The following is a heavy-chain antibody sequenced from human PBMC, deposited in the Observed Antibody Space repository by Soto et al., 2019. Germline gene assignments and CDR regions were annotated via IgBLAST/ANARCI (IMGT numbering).Heavy chain of an antibody. CDR1: GFTVSSNY. V-gene: IGHV3-66*01. Sequence: VGSLRLSCAASGFTVSSNYMNWVRQAPGKGLEWVSVIYSGGSTYYADSVKGRFTISRDNSKNTLYLQVNSLRAEDTAVYYCERDKVDYGDSFGLDYWGQGTLVTVSS. J-gene: IGHJ4*02. CDR2: IYSGGST. CDR3: ERDKVDYGDSFGLDY. D-gene: IGHD4-17*01.